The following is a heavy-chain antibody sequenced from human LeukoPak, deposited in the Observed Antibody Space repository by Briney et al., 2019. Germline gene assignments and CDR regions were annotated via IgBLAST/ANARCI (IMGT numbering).Heavy chain of an antibody. J-gene: IGHJ4*02. CDR1: GFTFSSYA. Sequence: GGSLRLSCAASGFTFSSYAMSWVRQAPGKGLEWVSAISGSGGSTYYADSVKGRFTISRDNSKNTLYLQVNSLRAEDTTVYYCAKDRGYSSSFAFGYRGQGTLVTVSS. V-gene: IGHV3-23*01. D-gene: IGHD6-6*01. CDR3: AKDRGYSSSFAFGY. CDR2: ISGSGGST.